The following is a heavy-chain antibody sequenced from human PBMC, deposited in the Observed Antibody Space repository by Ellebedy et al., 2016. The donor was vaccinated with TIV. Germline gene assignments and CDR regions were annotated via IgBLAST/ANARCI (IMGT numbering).Heavy chain of an antibody. Sequence: SVKVSXKASGGTFSSYAISWVRQAPGQGLEWMGGIIPIFGSASYAQKFQGRVTMTRDTSTSTVYMELSSLRSEDTAVYYCAIRYSSGWSLDYWGQGTLVTVSS. V-gene: IGHV1-69*05. CDR2: IIPIFGSA. CDR1: GGTFSSYA. J-gene: IGHJ4*02. D-gene: IGHD6-19*01. CDR3: AIRYSSGWSLDY.